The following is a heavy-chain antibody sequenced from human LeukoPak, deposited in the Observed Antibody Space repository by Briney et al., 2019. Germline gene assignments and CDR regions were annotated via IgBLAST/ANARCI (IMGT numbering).Heavy chain of an antibody. CDR3: ARDSDGMSV. V-gene: IGHV3-30*03. Sequence: PGGSLRLSCAASGFTFSSYGMHWVRQAPGKGLEWVALISYDGINKYYADSVKGRFTISRDNSKSTLYLQMNSLRTEDTAVYYCARDSDGMSVWGPGTTVTVSS. CDR2: ISYDGINK. J-gene: IGHJ6*02. CDR1: GFTFSSYG.